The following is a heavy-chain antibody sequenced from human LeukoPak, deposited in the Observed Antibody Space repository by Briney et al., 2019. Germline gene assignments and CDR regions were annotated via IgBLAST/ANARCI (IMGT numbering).Heavy chain of an antibody. D-gene: IGHD3-10*01. Sequence: GESLKISCKGSGYSFTSYWIGWVRQMPGKGLEWMGIIYPGDSDTRYSPSFQGQVTISADKSISTAYLQWSGLKASDTAMYYCARGGLWFGELLSPFDYWGQGTLVTVSS. V-gene: IGHV5-51*01. CDR2: IYPGDSDT. CDR3: ARGGLWFGELLSPFDY. CDR1: GYSFTSYW. J-gene: IGHJ4*02.